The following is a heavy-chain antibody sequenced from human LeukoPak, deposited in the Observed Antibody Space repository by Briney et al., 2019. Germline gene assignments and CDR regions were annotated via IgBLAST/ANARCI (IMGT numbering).Heavy chain of an antibody. Sequence: ASVKVSCKASGGTFSSYAISWVRQAPGQGLGWMGGIIPIFGTANYAQKFQGRVTITADESTSTAYMELSSLRSEDTAVYYCAEEVDCSGGSCSNWFDPWGQGTLVTVSS. J-gene: IGHJ5*02. CDR2: IIPIFGTA. D-gene: IGHD2-15*01. CDR3: AEEVDCSGGSCSNWFDP. V-gene: IGHV1-69*13. CDR1: GGTFSSYA.